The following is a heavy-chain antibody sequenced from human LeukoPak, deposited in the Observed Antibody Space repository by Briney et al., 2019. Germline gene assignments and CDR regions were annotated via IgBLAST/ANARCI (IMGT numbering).Heavy chain of an antibody. J-gene: IGHJ6*04. CDR3: AELGITMIGGV. Sequence: PGGSLRLSCAASGFTFSSYEMNWVRQAPGKGLEWVSYISSSGSTIYYSDSVKGRFTISRDNAKNSLYLQMNSLRAEDTAVYYCAELGITMIGGVWGKGTTVTISS. CDR1: GFTFSSYE. D-gene: IGHD3-10*02. CDR2: ISSSGSTI. V-gene: IGHV3-48*03.